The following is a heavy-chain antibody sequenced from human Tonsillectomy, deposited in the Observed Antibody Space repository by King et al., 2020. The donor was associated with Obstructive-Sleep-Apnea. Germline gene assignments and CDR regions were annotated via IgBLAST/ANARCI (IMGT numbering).Heavy chain of an antibody. CDR3: AKRGVVTGRYYGMDV. Sequence: HVQLVESGGGVVQPGRSLRLSCAASGFTFSTYGMHWVRQAPGKGLEWVAVISYDGSNKYYADSVKGRFTISRDKSKNTLYLQMNSLRPEDTAVYYCAKRGVVTGRYYGMDVWGQGTTVTVSS. J-gene: IGHJ6*02. CDR2: ISYDGSNK. D-gene: IGHD3-3*01. V-gene: IGHV3-30*18. CDR1: GFTFSTYG.